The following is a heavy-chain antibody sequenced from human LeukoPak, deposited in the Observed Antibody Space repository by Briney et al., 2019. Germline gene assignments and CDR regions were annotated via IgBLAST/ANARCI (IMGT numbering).Heavy chain of an antibody. CDR1: GYTFTSYA. J-gene: IGHJ5*02. Sequence: ASVKVSCEASGYTFTSYAMHWVRQAPGQRLEWMGWINAGNGNTKYSQKFQGRVTITRDTSASTAYMELSSLRSEDTAVYYCARVYSSSSYNWFDPWGQGTLVTVSS. D-gene: IGHD6-13*01. V-gene: IGHV1-3*01. CDR3: ARVYSSSSYNWFDP. CDR2: INAGNGNT.